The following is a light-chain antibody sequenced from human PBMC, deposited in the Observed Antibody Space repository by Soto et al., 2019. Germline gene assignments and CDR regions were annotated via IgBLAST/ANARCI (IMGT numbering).Light chain of an antibody. V-gene: IGLV2-14*03. CDR1: SSDVGAYIY. J-gene: IGLJ1*01. CDR3: SAYSDIDTKV. CDR2: EVN. Sequence: QSALTQPASVSGSPGQSITISCGGTSSDVGAYIYVSWYQQFPGKAPKLILYEVNNRPSGVSNRFSGSKSGTTASLTISGLQPEDEADYYCSAYSDIDTKVFGTGTKVP.